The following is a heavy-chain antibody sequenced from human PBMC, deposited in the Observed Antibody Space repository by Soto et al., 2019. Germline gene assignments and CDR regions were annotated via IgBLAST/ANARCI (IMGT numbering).Heavy chain of an antibody. V-gene: IGHV4-59*01. CDR3: ARVRWFGEQYNWFDP. J-gene: IGHJ5*02. D-gene: IGHD3-10*01. CDR2: IYYSGST. CDR1: GGSISSYY. Sequence: QVQLQESGPGLVKPSETLSLTCTVSGGSISSYYWSWIRQPPGKGLEWIGYIYYSGSTNYNPSLKSRVTISVDTSKNQFSLKLSSVTAADTAVYYCARVRWFGEQYNWFDPWGQGTLVTVSS.